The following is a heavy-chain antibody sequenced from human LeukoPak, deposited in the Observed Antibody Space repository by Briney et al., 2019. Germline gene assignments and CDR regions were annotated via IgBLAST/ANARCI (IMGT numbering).Heavy chain of an antibody. CDR3: ARGGHYCSSTSCRLRYFDY. D-gene: IGHD2-2*01. J-gene: IGHJ4*02. Sequence: PSQTLSLTCTVSAGSISSGGYYWSWIRQPPGKGLEWIVEINHSGSTNYNPSLKSRVTISVDTSKNQFSLKLSSVTAADTAVYYCARGGHYCSSTSCRLRYFDYWGQGTLVTVSS. CDR1: AGSISSGGYY. CDR2: INHSGST. V-gene: IGHV4-30-2*01.